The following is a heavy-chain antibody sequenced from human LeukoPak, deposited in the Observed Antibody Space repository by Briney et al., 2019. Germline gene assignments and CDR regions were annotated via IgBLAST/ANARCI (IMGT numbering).Heavy chain of an antibody. D-gene: IGHD3-16*01. CDR2: IWYDGSNK. J-gene: IGHJ6*03. CDR1: GFTFSSYG. CDR3: AKPVIPSAYQGTYCVDV. Sequence: GRSLRLSCAASGFTFSSYGMHWVRQAPGKGLEWVAVIWYDGSNKCYADSVKGRFTISRDNSKNTLYLQMHSLRAEDTALYYCAKPVIPSAYQGTYCVDVWGKGTTVTVSS. V-gene: IGHV3-33*06.